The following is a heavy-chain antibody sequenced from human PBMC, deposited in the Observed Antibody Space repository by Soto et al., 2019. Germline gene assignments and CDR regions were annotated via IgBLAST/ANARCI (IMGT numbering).Heavy chain of an antibody. J-gene: IGHJ4*02. Sequence: PSETLSLTYTGSGGSISSSSYSWGWIRQPPGRGLEWIGSIYYSGSTYYNPSLKSRVTIYGDTSKNQFSLKLSSVTAADTAVYYCARICDYYDSSGYFDYWGQGTLVT. CDR1: GGSISSSSYS. V-gene: IGHV4-39*01. CDR3: ARICDYYDSSGYFDY. D-gene: IGHD3-22*01. CDR2: IYYSGST.